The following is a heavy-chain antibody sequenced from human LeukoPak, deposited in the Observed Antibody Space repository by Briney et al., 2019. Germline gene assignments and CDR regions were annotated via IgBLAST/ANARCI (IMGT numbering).Heavy chain of an antibody. J-gene: IGHJ4*02. Sequence: GRSLRLPCAASGFTFSSYGMHWVRQAPGKGLEWVAVISYDGSNKYYADSVKGRFTISRDNSKNTLYLQMNSLRAEDTAVYYCMFGSSGLDYWGQGTLVTVSS. D-gene: IGHD6-19*01. V-gene: IGHV3-30*03. CDR3: MFGSSGLDY. CDR1: GFTFSSYG. CDR2: ISYDGSNK.